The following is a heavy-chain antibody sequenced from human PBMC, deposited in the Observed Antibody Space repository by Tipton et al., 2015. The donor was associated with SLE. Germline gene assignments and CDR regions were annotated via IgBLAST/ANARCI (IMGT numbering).Heavy chain of an antibody. CDR2: IRGKAYGGTT. Sequence: RSLRLSCVASGFTFSDSYMCWFRQAPGRGLEWVGFIRGKAYGGTTQYAASVRGRFTISRDDSKSIAYLQMNSLKTEDTAVYYCTSQAVVTRDAFDIWGQGTMVTVSS. CDR3: TSQAVVTRDAFDI. CDR1: GFTFSDSY. V-gene: IGHV3-49*03. D-gene: IGHD4-23*01. J-gene: IGHJ3*02.